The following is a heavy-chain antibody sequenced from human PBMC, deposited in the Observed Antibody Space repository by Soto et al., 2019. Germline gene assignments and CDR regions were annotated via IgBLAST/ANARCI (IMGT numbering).Heavy chain of an antibody. D-gene: IGHD4-17*01. CDR2: ISAYNGNT. V-gene: IGHV1-18*01. CDR3: AREVSYGDYLDY. CDR1: GYTFTSYG. Sequence: QVQLVQSGAEVKKPGASVKVSCKASGYTFTSYGISWVRQAPGQGLEWMGWISAYNGNTNYAQKLQGRVTMTTDTPRSKAYMELRSLISDDTAVYYCAREVSYGDYLDYWGQGPLVTVSS. J-gene: IGHJ4*02.